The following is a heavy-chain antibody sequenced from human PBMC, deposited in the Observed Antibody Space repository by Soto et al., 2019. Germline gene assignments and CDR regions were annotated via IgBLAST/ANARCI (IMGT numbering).Heavy chain of an antibody. V-gene: IGHV1-8*01. D-gene: IGHD4-17*01. Sequence: QVQLVQSGAEVKKPGASVKVSCKASGYTFTSYDINWVRQATGQGLEWMGWMNPNSGNTGYAQKYQGRVTIARNTSISTAYMELSSLRSEDTAVYYSARGGYGDYFVSYWGQGTLVTVSS. J-gene: IGHJ4*02. CDR3: ARGGYGDYFVSY. CDR2: MNPNSGNT. CDR1: GYTFTSYD.